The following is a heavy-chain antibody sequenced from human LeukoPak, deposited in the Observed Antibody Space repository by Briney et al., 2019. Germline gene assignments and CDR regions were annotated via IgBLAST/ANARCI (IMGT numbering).Heavy chain of an antibody. J-gene: IGHJ4*02. D-gene: IGHD3-9*01. CDR1: GFTFSSSA. V-gene: IGHV3-23*01. CDR3: ARAPRTIFLDY. Sequence: PGGSLRLSCAASGFTFSSSAMSWVRQAPGKGLEWVSAISNNGGYTYYADSVQGRFTISRDNSKSTLCLQMNSLRAEDTAVYYCARAPRTIFLDYWGQGTLVTVSS. CDR2: ISNNGGYT.